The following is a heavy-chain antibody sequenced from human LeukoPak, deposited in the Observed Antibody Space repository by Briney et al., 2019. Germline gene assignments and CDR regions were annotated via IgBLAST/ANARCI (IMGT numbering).Heavy chain of an antibody. CDR3: TTARWELLPDY. V-gene: IGHV3-15*01. CDR2: IKSKTDGGTT. D-gene: IGHD1-26*01. CDR1: GLTFSNAW. Sequence: GGSLRLSCAASGLTFSNAWMSWVRQAPGKGLEWVGRIKSKTDGGTTDYAAPVKGRFTISRDDSKNTLYLQMNSLKTEDTAVYYCTTARWELLPDYWGQGTLVTVSS. J-gene: IGHJ4*02.